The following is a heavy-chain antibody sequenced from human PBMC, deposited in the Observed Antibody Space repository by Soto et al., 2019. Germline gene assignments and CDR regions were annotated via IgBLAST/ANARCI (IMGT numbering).Heavy chain of an antibody. V-gene: IGHV3-23*01. CDR3: AKKWVGDTLTSYYWQHFDY. D-gene: IGHD3-9*01. J-gene: IGHJ4*02. CDR2: ISVSGGIT. Sequence: GGSLRLSCAASGFAFNNFAMNWVRQAPGKGLEWVSTISVSGGITYYADSVKGRFTISRDNSKNTLYLQMDSLRAEDTAVYYCAKKWVGDTLTSYYWQHFDYWGQGALVTVSS. CDR1: GFAFNNFA.